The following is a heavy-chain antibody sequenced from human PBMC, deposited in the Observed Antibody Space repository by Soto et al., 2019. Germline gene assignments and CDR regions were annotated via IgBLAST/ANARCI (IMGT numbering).Heavy chain of an antibody. CDR3: ARNLMDYDILTGYYMVYYFDY. Sequence: GASVKVSCKASGYTFTSYAMHWVRQAPGQRLEWMGWINAGNANTKYSQKFQGRVTITRDTSASTAYMELSSLRSEDTAVYYCARNLMDYDILTGYYMVYYFDYWGQGTLVTVSS. CDR2: INAGNANT. J-gene: IGHJ4*02. V-gene: IGHV1-3*01. D-gene: IGHD3-9*01. CDR1: GYTFTSYA.